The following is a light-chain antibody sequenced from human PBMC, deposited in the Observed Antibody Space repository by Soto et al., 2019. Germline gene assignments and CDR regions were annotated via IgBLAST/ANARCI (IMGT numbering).Light chain of an antibody. CDR2: DVS. Sequence: QSALTQPRSVSGSPGQSVTISCTGTSSDVGGYNYVSWYQQHPGKAPKLVIYDVSKRPSGVPYRFSGSKSGNTASLTISGLQAEDEADYYCCSYAGTSLWVFGGGTQLTVL. V-gene: IGLV2-11*01. J-gene: IGLJ7*01. CDR1: SSDVGGYNY. CDR3: CSYAGTSLWV.